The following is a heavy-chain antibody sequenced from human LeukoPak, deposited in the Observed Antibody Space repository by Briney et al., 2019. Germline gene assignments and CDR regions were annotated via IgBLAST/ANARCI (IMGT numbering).Heavy chain of an antibody. CDR1: GYTLTELS. CDR2: FDPEDGET. CDR3: ARDGAAAGAYYYYGMDV. J-gene: IGHJ6*02. Sequence: ASVKVSCKVSGYTLTELSMHWVRQAPGKGLEWMGGFDPEDGETIYAQKFQGRVTMTRNTSISTAYMELSSLRSEDTAVYYCARDGAAAGAYYYYGMDVWGQGTTVTVSS. D-gene: IGHD6-13*01. V-gene: IGHV1-24*01.